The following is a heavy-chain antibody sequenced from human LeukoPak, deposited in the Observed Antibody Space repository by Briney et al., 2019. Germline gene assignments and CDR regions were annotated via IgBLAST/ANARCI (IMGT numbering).Heavy chain of an antibody. V-gene: IGHV3-30*03. CDR2: ISYDGNNK. J-gene: IGHJ3*02. CDR1: GFSFSNYG. D-gene: IGHD2-15*01. CDR3: ARVVVGSPPRAFDI. Sequence: GGSLRLSCAASGFSFSNYGIHWVRQAPGKGLEWVAVISYDGNNKYYADSVKGRFTISRDNAKNTLWLQMNSLRAEDTAVYYCARVVVGSPPRAFDIWGQGTMVTVSS.